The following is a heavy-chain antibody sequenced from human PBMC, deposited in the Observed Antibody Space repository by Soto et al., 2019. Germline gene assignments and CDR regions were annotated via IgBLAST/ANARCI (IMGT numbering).Heavy chain of an antibody. J-gene: IGHJ4*02. CDR1: GFTFSSYG. V-gene: IGHV3-23*01. CDR2: SSATGAGT. CDR3: AKDRRAGGNYGVDSAF. D-gene: IGHD1-7*01. Sequence: EVQLLESGGGLVQPGGSLRLSCAASGFTFSSYGMTWVRQAPGKGLEWVSFSSATGAGTYYADSVKGRFTISRDNSKNTLYQQMTSLRADDTAVYYCAKDRRAGGNYGVDSAFWGQGALVIVSS.